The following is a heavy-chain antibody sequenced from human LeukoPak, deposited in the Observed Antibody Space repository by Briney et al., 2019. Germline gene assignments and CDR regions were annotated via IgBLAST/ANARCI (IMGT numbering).Heavy chain of an antibody. J-gene: IGHJ4*02. V-gene: IGHV4-39*01. CDR2: IYYSGST. CDR1: GGSISSSSYY. CDR3: ASFYGSGSYYPKPDY. Sequence: SETLSLTCTVTGGSISSSSYYWGWIRQPPGKGLEWIGRIYYSGSTYYTPSLRSRVTISVDTSNNQFSLKLSSVTAADTAVYYCASFYGSGSYYPKPDYWGQGTLVTVSS. D-gene: IGHD3-10*01.